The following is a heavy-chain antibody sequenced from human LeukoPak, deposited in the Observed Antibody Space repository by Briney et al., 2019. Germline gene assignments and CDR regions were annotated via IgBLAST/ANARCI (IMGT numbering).Heavy chain of an antibody. V-gene: IGHV3-48*03. CDR2: ITSSGNTI. Sequence: PGGSLRLSCAASGFTFRSYEMNWVRQAPGEGLEWVSYITSSGNTIYYADSVKGRFTISRDNAKNSLYLQMNSLRAEDTAVYYCARANYYDISGYDYWGQGTLVTVSP. CDR3: ARANYYDISGYDY. CDR1: GFTFRSYE. D-gene: IGHD3-22*01. J-gene: IGHJ4*02.